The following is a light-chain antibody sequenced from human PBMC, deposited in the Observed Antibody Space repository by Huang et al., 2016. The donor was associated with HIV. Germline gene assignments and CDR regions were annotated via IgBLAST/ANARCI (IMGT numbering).Light chain of an antibody. CDR2: DSS. CDR3: QQYDNLPLT. J-gene: IGKJ4*01. Sequence: DIQMTQSPSSLSASVGDRVTITCQASQDITNYLNWYQKKPGKAPKLLIYDSSKLETGVPSRFSGSGSGTDFTFTISSLQPEDIATYYCQQYDNLPLTFGGGTKVEIK. V-gene: IGKV1-33*01. CDR1: QDITNY.